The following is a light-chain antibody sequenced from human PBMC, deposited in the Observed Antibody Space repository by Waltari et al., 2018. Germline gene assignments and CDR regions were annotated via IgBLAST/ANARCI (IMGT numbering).Light chain of an antibody. V-gene: IGLV3-9*01. CDR3: QVWDSSTGV. Sequence: SYELTQPLSVSVALGPTARITCGGNNDGSKNVHWYQQKPGQAPVLVIYRDSNRPSGIPERFSGSNSGNTATLTISRAQAGDEADYYCQVWDSSTGVFGGGTKLTVL. J-gene: IGLJ3*02. CDR1: NDGSKN. CDR2: RDS.